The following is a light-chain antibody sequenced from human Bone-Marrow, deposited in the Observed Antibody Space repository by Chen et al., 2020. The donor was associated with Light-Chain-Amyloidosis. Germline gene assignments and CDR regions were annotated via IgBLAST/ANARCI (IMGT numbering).Light chain of an antibody. V-gene: IGLV2-14*03. CDR2: DVS. CDR3: RSWTTSSRAI. CDR1: SSDVGAYNY. Sequence: QSALTQPASVSGSPGQSITISCTGTSSDVGAYNYVSWYQQYPGTAPIVMIYDVSSRPSGVSNRFSGSKSGNSASLTISGLQAEDEADYYCRSWTTSSRAIFGGGTKLTVL. J-gene: IGLJ2*01.